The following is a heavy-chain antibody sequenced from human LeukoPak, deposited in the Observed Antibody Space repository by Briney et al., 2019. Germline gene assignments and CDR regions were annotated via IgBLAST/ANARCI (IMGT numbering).Heavy chain of an antibody. V-gene: IGHV3-30*03. CDR3: ARGSRDGSGSYYRHFDY. CDR1: GFTFSSYG. J-gene: IGHJ4*02. Sequence: GGSLRLSCAASGFTFSSYGMHWVRQAPGKGLEWVAVISYDGSNKYYADSVKGRFTISRDNSKNTVYLQMNSLRAEDTAVYYCARGSRDGSGSYYRHFDYWGQGTLVTVSS. CDR2: ISYDGSNK. D-gene: IGHD3-10*01.